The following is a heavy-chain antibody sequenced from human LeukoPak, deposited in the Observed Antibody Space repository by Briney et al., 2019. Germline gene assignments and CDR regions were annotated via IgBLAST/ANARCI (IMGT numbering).Heavy chain of an antibody. D-gene: IGHD3-22*01. CDR3: ARDQRDSSGYYYESTDY. CDR2: ISAYNGNT. Sequence: ASVKVSCKASGYTSTSYGISWVRQAPGQGLEWMGWISAYNGNTNYAQKLQGRVTMTTDTSTSTAYMELRSLRSDDTAVYYCARDQRDSSGYYYESTDYWGQGTLVTVSS. J-gene: IGHJ4*02. CDR1: GYTSTSYG. V-gene: IGHV1-18*01.